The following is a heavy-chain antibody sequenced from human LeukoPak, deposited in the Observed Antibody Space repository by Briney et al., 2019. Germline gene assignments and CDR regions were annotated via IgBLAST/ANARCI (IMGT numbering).Heavy chain of an antibody. CDR3: AKDIVRGVIQNYFDY. J-gene: IGHJ4*02. CDR2: IRYDGSNK. Sequence: GGSLRLSCAASGFTFSSYGMHWVRQAPGKGLEWVAFIRYDGSNKYYADSVKGRFTISRDNSKNTLYLQMNSLRAEDTAVYYCAKDIVRGVIQNYFDYWGQGTLVTVSS. D-gene: IGHD3-10*01. CDR1: GFTFSSYG. V-gene: IGHV3-30*02.